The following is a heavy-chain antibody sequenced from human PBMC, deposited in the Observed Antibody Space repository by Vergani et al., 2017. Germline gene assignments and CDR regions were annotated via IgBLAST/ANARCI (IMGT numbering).Heavy chain of an antibody. CDR3: ARDANGSSRWGGQPGYFDL. Sequence: QVQLVQSGAEVKKPGSSVKVSCKASGGTFSSYAISWVRQAPGQGLEWMGGIIPIFGTANYAQKFQGRVTITADESTSTAYMELSSLRSEDTAVYYCARDANGSSRWGGQPGYFDLWGRGTLVTVSS. D-gene: IGHD6-6*01. CDR2: IIPIFGTA. J-gene: IGHJ2*01. V-gene: IGHV1-69*01. CDR1: GGTFSSYA.